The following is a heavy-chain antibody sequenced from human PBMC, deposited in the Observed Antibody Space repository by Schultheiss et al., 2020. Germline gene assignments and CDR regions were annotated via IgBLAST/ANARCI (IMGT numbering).Heavy chain of an antibody. V-gene: IGHV1-69*01. D-gene: IGHD4/OR15-4a*01. CDR1: GGTFSSYA. Sequence: GGSLRLSCKASGGTFSSYAISWVRQAPGQGLEWMGGIIPIFGTANYAQKFQGRVTITADESTSTAYMELSSLRSEDTAVYYCARVWGYGTHRGGYFDYWGQGTLVTVSS. CDR2: IIPIFGTA. J-gene: IGHJ4*02. CDR3: ARVWGYGTHRGGYFDY.